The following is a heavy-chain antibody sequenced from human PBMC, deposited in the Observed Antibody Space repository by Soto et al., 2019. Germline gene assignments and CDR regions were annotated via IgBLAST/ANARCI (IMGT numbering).Heavy chain of an antibody. CDR2: IGGRGDNV. J-gene: IGHJ4*02. V-gene: IGHV3-11*01. CDR3: ARDRGDQTSGITGVDY. CDR1: GFTFTDYY. D-gene: IGHD1-20*01. Sequence: QVQLVESGGGLVTPGGSLRLSCAASGFTFTDYYMSWIRQTPGGGLEWVSYIGGRGDNVYYADSVRGRFTISRDNGKHSLHLQMERLRAEDTAVYYCARDRGDQTSGITGVDYWGQGALVTVSS.